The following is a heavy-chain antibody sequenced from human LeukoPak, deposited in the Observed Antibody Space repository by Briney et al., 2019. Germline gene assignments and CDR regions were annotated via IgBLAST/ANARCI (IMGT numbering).Heavy chain of an antibody. J-gene: IGHJ4*02. D-gene: IGHD1-26*01. CDR2: ISGSGGST. CDR1: GFTFSSYA. V-gene: IGHV3-23*01. CDR3: AKAVEGSYGVDY. Sequence: GGSLRLSCAASGFTFSSYAMSWVRQAPGKGLEWVSAISGSGGSTCYADSVKGRFTISRDNSKNTLYLQMNSLRAEDTAVYYCAKAVEGSYGVDYWGQGTLVTVSS.